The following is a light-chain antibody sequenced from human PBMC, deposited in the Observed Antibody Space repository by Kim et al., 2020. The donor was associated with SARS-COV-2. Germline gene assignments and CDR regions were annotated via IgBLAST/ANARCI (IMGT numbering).Light chain of an antibody. J-gene: IGKJ1*01. V-gene: IGKV3-15*01. CDR3: QQYKNWPL. CDR1: QSVGSY. CDR2: GAS. Sequence: SCYPGEMAPLSCRASQSVGSYLAWYQQKPGQAPRLLIYGASTRDSGIPARFSGRGSGTEFTLTISSLQSEDVAVYYCQQYKNWPLFGQGTKVDIK.